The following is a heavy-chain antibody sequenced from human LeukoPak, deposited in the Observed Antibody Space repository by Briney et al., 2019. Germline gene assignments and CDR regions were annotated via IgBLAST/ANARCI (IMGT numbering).Heavy chain of an antibody. J-gene: IGHJ3*02. CDR3: ARDFTMVEGLRGAFDI. V-gene: IGHV3-30-3*01. CDR2: ISYDGSNK. D-gene: IGHD3-10*01. CDR1: GFTFSSYA. Sequence: GGSLRLSCAASGFTFSSYAMHWVRQAPGKGLEWVAVISYDGSNKYYADSVKGRFTISRDNSKNTLYLQMNSLRAEDTAVYYCARDFTMVEGLRGAFDIWGQGTMVTVSS.